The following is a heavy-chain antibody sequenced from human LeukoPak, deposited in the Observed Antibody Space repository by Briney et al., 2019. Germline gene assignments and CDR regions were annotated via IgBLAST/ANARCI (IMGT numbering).Heavy chain of an antibody. CDR1: GFTFSSFW. CDR2: IKKGGSQK. D-gene: IGHD3-3*01. CDR3: TRVFGGYDVSDY. Sequence: PGGSLRLSCAASGFTFSSFWMSWVRQAPGKGLEWVANIKKGGSQKYYVDSVEGRFTISRDNAKNSLYLQMDSLGVDDTAVYYCTRVFGGYDVSDYWGQGTLVTVSS. V-gene: IGHV3-7*03. J-gene: IGHJ4*02.